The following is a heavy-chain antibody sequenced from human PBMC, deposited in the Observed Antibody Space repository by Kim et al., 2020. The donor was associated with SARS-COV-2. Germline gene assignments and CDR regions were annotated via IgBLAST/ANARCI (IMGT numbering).Heavy chain of an antibody. CDR1: GFTFDDYA. V-gene: IGHV3-9*01. CDR3: AKGGSIAAALQQRWNWYFDL. CDR2: ISWNSGSI. Sequence: GGSLRLSCAASGFTFDDYAMHWVRQAPGKGLEWVSGISWNSGSIGYADSVKGRLTISRDNAKNSLYLQMNSLRAEDTALYYCAKGGSIAAALQQRWNWYFDLWGRGTLVTVSS. D-gene: IGHD6-13*01. J-gene: IGHJ2*01.